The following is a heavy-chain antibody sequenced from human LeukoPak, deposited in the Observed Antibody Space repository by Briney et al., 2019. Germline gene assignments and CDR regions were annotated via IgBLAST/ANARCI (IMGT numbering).Heavy chain of an antibody. Sequence: PGGSLRLSCTASGFTFTTYGMHWVRQAPGKGLESVAFIRYDGSSKFYPDSLWGRFTISRDNSKNTLYLEMNSLRPGDTALYFCAKISSSAEPNFDYWGQGILLTVSS. CDR1: GFTFTTYG. CDR2: IRYDGSSK. J-gene: IGHJ4*02. CDR3: AKISSSAEPNFDY. D-gene: IGHD1-14*01. V-gene: IGHV3-30*02.